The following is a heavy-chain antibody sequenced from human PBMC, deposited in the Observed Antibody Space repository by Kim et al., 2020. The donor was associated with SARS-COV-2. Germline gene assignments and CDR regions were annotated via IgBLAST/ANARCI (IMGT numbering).Heavy chain of an antibody. D-gene: IGHD3-10*01. J-gene: IGHJ4*02. V-gene: IGHV4-4*02. Sequence: SETLSLTCAVSGGSISSSNWWSWVRQPPGKGLEWIGEIYHSGSTNYNPSLKSRVTISADKSKNQFSLKLSSVTAADTAVYYCARDLRTYYYGSGSYNPMYWGQGTLVTVSS. CDR1: GGSISSSNW. CDR3: ARDLRTYYYGSGSYNPMY. CDR2: IYHSGST.